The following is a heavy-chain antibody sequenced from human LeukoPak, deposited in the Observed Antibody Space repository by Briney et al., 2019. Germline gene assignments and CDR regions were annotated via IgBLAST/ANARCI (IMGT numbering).Heavy chain of an antibody. V-gene: IGHV4-4*07. Sequence: SETLSLTCTVSGGSISSYYWSWLRQPAGKGLEWVGRIYTSGSTNYNPSLKSRVTMSVDTSKNQFSLKLSSVTAADTAVYYCASRTNYYDSSGRDYYYYMDVWGKGTTVTVSS. J-gene: IGHJ6*03. D-gene: IGHD3-22*01. CDR2: IYTSGST. CDR1: GGSISSYY. CDR3: ASRTNYYDSSGRDYYYYMDV.